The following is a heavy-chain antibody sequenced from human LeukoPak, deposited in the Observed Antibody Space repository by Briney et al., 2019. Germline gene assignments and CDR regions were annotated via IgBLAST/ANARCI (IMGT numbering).Heavy chain of an antibody. V-gene: IGHV1-2*02. CDR1: GYTFTDYY. J-gene: IGHJ5*02. D-gene: IGHD3-10*01. CDR2: INPNSGGT. CDR3: ARVRLWFGEFQP. Sequence: GASVKVSCKASGYTFTDYYIHWVRQAPGQGLEWMGWINPNSGGTNYAQKFQGRVTMTRDTSISTAYMELSRLRSDDTAVYYCARVRLWFGEFQPWGQGTLVTVSS.